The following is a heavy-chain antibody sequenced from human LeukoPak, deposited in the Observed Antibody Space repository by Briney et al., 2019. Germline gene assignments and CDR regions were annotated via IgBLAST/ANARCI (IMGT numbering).Heavy chain of an antibody. J-gene: IGHJ3*02. V-gene: IGHV4-59*01. CDR3: ARGIAAASERAFDI. CDR2: IYYSGST. CDR1: GGSISSYY. D-gene: IGHD6-13*01. Sequence: SETLSLTCTVSGGSISSYYWSWIRQPPGKGLEWIGSIYYSGSTNCNPSLKSRVTISIDTSKNQFSLKLSSVTAADTAVYYCARGIAAASERAFDIWGQGTMVTVSS.